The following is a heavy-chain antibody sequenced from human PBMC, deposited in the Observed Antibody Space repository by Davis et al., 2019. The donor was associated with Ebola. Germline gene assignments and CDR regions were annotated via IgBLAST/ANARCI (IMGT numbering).Heavy chain of an antibody. Sequence: AASVKVSCKASGDTFTNYGFSWVRQAPGQGLEWMGWISAYNGNTNYAQKLQGRVTMTTDTSTSTAYMELRSLRSDDTAVYYCARDTYRYQLLVIGVGYIDYWGQGTLVTVSS. CDR1: GDTFTNYG. V-gene: IGHV1-18*01. D-gene: IGHD2-2*01. CDR2: ISAYNGNT. J-gene: IGHJ4*02. CDR3: ARDTYRYQLLVIGVGYIDY.